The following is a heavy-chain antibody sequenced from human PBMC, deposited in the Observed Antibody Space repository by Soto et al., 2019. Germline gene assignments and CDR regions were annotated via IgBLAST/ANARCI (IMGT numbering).Heavy chain of an antibody. V-gene: IGHV1-69*06. Sequence: ASVQVSCKASGGTFSSYAISWVRQAPGQGLEWMGGIIPIFGTANHAQKFQGRVTITADKSTSTAYMELSSLRSEDTAVYYCARHRTQLLSSPYYYYGMDVWGQGTTVTVSS. CDR1: GGTFSSYA. CDR2: IIPIFGTA. CDR3: ARHRTQLLSSPYYYYGMDV. D-gene: IGHD2-2*01. J-gene: IGHJ6*02.